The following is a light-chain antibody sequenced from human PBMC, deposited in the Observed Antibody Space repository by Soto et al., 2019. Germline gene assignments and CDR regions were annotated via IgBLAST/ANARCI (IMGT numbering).Light chain of an antibody. CDR1: QSISNW. CDR2: DAS. CDR3: QQYYSYPLT. Sequence: DIQMTQSPSTLSASVGDRVTITCRASQSISNWLAWYQQKAGKAPKLLIYDASSLESGVPSRFSGSGSGTEFTLTISSLQPDDFATYYCQQYYSYPLTFGGGTKVDIK. J-gene: IGKJ4*01. V-gene: IGKV1-5*01.